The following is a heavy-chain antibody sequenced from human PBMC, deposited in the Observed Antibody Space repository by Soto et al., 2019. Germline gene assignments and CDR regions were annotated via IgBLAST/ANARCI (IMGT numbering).Heavy chain of an antibody. Sequence: GGSLRLSCVASGFNFGSHSISWVRQAPWKGLEWVSSISGGGGGTDYADSVKGRFTISRDNSKNTLYLQMNSLRAEDKAMYYCAIQKFSGSYRPFDYLGQGTLVTVSS. CDR3: AIQKFSGSYRPFDY. CDR2: ISGGGGGT. CDR1: GFNFGSHS. V-gene: IGHV3-23*01. J-gene: IGHJ4*02. D-gene: IGHD1-26*01.